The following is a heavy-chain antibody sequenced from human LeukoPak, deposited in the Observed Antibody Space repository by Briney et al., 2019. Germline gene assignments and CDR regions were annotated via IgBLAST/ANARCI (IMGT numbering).Heavy chain of an antibody. J-gene: IGHJ4*02. D-gene: IGHD3-16*01. CDR1: GGSISSYY. Sequence: SETLSLTCTVSGGSISSYYWSWIRQPPGKGLEWIGYIYYSGSTNYNPSLKSRVTISVDTSKNQFSLKLSSVTAEDTAVYYCARDERGSFDYWGQGTPVTVSS. V-gene: IGHV4-59*01. CDR2: IYYSGST. CDR3: ARDERGSFDY.